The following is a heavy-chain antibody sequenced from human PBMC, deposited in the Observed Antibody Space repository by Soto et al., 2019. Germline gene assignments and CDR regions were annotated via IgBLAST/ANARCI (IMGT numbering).Heavy chain of an antibody. CDR2: ISAYNGNT. Sequence: ASVKVSCKASGYTFTSYGISWVRQAPGQGLEWMGWISAYNGNTNYAQKLQGRVTMTTDTSTSTAYMELRSLRSDDTAVYYCARDYVVVVVAATRPASYYYGMDVWGQGTTVTVSS. CDR1: GYTFTSYG. CDR3: ARDYVVVVVAATRPASYYYGMDV. V-gene: IGHV1-18*04. D-gene: IGHD2-15*01. J-gene: IGHJ6*02.